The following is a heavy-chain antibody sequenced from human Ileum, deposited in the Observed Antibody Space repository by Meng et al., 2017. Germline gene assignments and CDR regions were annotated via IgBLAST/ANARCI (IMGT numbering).Heavy chain of an antibody. V-gene: IGHV3-53*01. D-gene: IGHD6-19*01. CDR3: AGRYSSGWYVH. Sequence: EVQLVGAGGGLIQPGESLKLSCAASGFTVSSNYISWVRQAPGKGLEWVSVIYAGGTTYYADSVKGRFTISRDDSKNTVFLQMNSLRGEDTAVYYCAGRYSSGWYVHWGQGTLVTVSS. CDR1: GFTVSSNY. CDR2: IYAGGTT. J-gene: IGHJ5*02.